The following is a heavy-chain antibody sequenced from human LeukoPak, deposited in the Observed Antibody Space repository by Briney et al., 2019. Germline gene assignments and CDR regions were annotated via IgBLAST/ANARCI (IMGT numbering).Heavy chain of an antibody. CDR3: ARSVPGGSGWMGSIDY. V-gene: IGHV3-13*01. CDR1: GFIFSNYD. D-gene: IGHD6-19*01. CDR2: VGASGDT. Sequence: PGGSLRLSCAASGFIFSNYDMHWVRQVIGKGLEWVSAVGASGDTYYPDSVRGRFTISRENAKSSLFLHIDSLRAGDTAVYYCARSVPGGSGWMGSIDYWGQGTLVTVSS. J-gene: IGHJ4*02.